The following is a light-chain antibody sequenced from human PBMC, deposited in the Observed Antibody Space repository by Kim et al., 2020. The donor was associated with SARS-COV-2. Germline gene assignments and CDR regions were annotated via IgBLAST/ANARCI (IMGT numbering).Light chain of an antibody. CDR1: QSVSSY. CDR2: DAS. J-gene: IGKJ5*01. CDR3: QQRTNWPIT. V-gene: IGKV3-11*01. Sequence: LSPGERATLSCRASQSVSSYLAWYQQRPGQAPRLLIYDASNRATGIPARFSGSESGTDFTLTISSLEPEDFAVYYCQQRTNWPITFGQGTRLEIK.